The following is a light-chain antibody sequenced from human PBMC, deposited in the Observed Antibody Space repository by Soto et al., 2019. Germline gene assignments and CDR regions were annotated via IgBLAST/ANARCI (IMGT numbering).Light chain of an antibody. Sequence: DIQMNQSPSTLSASVGDRFTITCRSSQGISRWLAWYQQKPGKAPNLLIYDASTLESGVPSRFSGSGSGTEFTLTISSLQPEDFATYYCLQYDSYPRTFGQGTKVDI. CDR2: DAS. CDR1: QGISRW. CDR3: LQYDSYPRT. V-gene: IGKV1-5*01. J-gene: IGKJ2*01.